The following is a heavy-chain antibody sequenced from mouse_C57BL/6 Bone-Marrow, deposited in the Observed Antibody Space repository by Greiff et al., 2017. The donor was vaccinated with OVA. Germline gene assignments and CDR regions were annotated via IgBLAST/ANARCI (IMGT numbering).Heavy chain of an antibody. J-gene: IGHJ2*01. CDR2: IYPRSGNT. CDR1: GYTFTSYG. CDR3: ARPLDYYGSSYRFDY. V-gene: IGHV1-81*01. D-gene: IGHD1-1*01. Sequence: QVQLQQSGAELARPGASVKLSCKASGYTFTSYGISWVKQRTGQGLEWIGEIYPRSGNTYYNEKFKGKATLTADKSSSTAYMELRSLTSEDSAVYFCARPLDYYGSSYRFDYWGQGTTLTVSS.